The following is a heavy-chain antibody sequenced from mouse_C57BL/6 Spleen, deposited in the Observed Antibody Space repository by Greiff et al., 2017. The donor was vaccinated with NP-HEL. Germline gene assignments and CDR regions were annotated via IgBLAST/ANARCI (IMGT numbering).Heavy chain of an antibody. CDR1: GFTFSSYG. Sequence: EVHLVESGGDLVKPGGSLKLSCAASGFTFSSYGMSWVRQTPDKRLEWVATISSGGSYTYYPDSVKGRFTISRDNAKNTLYLQTSSLKSEDTAMYYCARVTTVVARRGYYAMDYWGQGTSVTVSS. CDR3: ARVTTVVARRGYYAMDY. J-gene: IGHJ4*01. D-gene: IGHD1-1*01. CDR2: ISSGGSYT. V-gene: IGHV5-6*01.